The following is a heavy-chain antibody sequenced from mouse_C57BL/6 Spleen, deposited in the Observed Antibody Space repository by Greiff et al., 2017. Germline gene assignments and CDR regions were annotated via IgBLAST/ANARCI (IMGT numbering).Heavy chain of an antibody. J-gene: IGHJ3*01. V-gene: IGHV1-50*01. CDR3: ARGGGYDSLDWVAY. CDR2: IDPSDSYT. Sequence: QVQLQQPGAELVKPGASVKLSCKASGYTFTSYWMQWVKQGPGQGLEWIGEIDPSDSYTNYNQKCKGKATLTVDTSSSTAYMQLSSLTSEDSAVYYCARGGGYDSLDWVAYWGQGTLVTVSA. CDR1: GYTFTSYW. D-gene: IGHD2-4*01.